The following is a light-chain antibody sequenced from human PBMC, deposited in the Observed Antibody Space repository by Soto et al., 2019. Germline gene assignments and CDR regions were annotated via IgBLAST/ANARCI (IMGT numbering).Light chain of an antibody. Sequence: EIVLTQSPATLSLSPRERATLSCRASQSVSSYLVWFQQKPGQTPRLLIYDASKRATGIPARFSGSGSGTDFTLTVSSLEPEDFAVYYCQQRSSWPLTFGGGTKVEIK. CDR3: QQRSSWPLT. J-gene: IGKJ4*01. V-gene: IGKV3-11*01. CDR1: QSVSSY. CDR2: DAS.